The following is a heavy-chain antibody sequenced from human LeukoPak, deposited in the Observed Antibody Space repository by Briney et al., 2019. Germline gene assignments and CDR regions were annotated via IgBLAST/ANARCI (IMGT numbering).Heavy chain of an antibody. CDR3: AGDEGWTFDI. V-gene: IGHV3-7*01. J-gene: IGHJ3*02. CDR2: IKQDGSVI. D-gene: IGHD5-24*01. CDR1: GFSFSTHW. Sequence: GGSLRLSCAAFGFSFSTHWMSWFRQAPGKGLEWVALIKQDGSVIHYVDSVKGRFTISRDNAKNSLSLQMNSLRADDTAVYYCAGDEGWTFDIWGQGTKVTVSS.